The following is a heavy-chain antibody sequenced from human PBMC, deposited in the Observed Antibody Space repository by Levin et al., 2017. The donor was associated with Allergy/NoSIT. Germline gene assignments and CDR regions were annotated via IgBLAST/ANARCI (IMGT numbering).Heavy chain of an antibody. CDR2: IYSSGIT. J-gene: IGHJ4*02. D-gene: IGHD4-17*01. CDR3: ARAEHDYDDYFNFDY. CDR1: GVSISTYL. V-gene: IGHV4-59*01. Sequence: ASETLSLTCNVSGVSISTYLWNWIRQPPGKGLEWIGYIYSSGITIYNPSLESRVTMSVDTSKNQFSLNLNYVTTADTAMYYCARAEHDYDDYFNFDYWGQGTLVTVSS.